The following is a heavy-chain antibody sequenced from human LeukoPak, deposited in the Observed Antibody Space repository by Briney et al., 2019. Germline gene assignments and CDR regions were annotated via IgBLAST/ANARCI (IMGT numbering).Heavy chain of an antibody. CDR2: ISYDGSNK. D-gene: IGHD2/OR15-2a*01. V-gene: IGHV3-30*18. CDR3: AKDVSWNWFDP. J-gene: IGHJ5*02. CDR1: GFTFGTHA. Sequence: GGSLRLSCAASGFTFGTHAMHWVRQAPGKGLEWVAVISYDGSNKYYADSVKGRFTISRGNSKNTLYLQMNPLRAEDTAVYYCAKDVSWNWFDPWGQGTLVTASS.